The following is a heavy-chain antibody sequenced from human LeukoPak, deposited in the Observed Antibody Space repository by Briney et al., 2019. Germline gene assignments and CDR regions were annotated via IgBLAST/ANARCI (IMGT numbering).Heavy chain of an antibody. V-gene: IGHV5-51*01. Sequence: GASLKISCQVSGYSLTNNWIGWVRQVPGKGLEWMGLIYPGDSDTRYSPSFQGQVTFSVDKSISTAYLQWSSLKASDTATYYCARFGLTSSLDYWGQGTLVTVSS. J-gene: IGHJ4*02. D-gene: IGHD6-13*01. CDR3: ARFGLTSSLDY. CDR1: GYSLTNNW. CDR2: IYPGDSDT.